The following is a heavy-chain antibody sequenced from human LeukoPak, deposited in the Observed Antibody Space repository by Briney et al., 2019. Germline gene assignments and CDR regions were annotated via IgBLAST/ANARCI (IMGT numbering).Heavy chain of an antibody. Sequence: PSQTLSLTCTVSGVSISSGSYYWSWLRQPAGKGLEWIGRVYTSGSTNYNPSLKSRVTISADTSKNQFSLKLSSVTAADTAVYYCARVRSRIRFLEWLDWYFDLWGRGTLVTVSS. J-gene: IGHJ2*01. CDR1: GVSISSGSYY. CDR2: VYTSGST. CDR3: ARVRSRIRFLEWLDWYFDL. V-gene: IGHV4-61*02. D-gene: IGHD3-3*01.